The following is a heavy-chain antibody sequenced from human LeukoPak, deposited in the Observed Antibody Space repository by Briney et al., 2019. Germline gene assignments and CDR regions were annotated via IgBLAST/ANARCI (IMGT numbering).Heavy chain of an antibody. V-gene: IGHV3-7*04. J-gene: IGHJ4*03. CDR2: IKEEDGSDR. D-gene: IGHD1-26*01. Sequence: GGSLRLSCAASGFTFSSYGMHWVRQAPGKGLEWVASIKEEDGSDRYYVDSVKGRFTISRDSAKKSLFLQMNSLRAEDTASYFCAREWEVPRYFDYWGRGSLVIVSS. CDR1: GFTFSSYG. CDR3: AREWEVPRYFDY.